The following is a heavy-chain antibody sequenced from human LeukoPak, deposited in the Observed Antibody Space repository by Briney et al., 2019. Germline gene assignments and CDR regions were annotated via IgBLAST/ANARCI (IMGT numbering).Heavy chain of an antibody. CDR3: ARGLAAAGSPLYYFDY. Sequence: SVKVSCKASGGTFSSYAISWVRQAPGQGLEWMGGIIPIFGTANYAQKFQGRVTITADKSTSTVYMELSSLGSEDTAVYYCARGLAAAGSPLYYFDYWGQGTLVTVSS. CDR2: IIPIFGTA. D-gene: IGHD6-13*01. CDR1: GGTFSSYA. V-gene: IGHV1-69*06. J-gene: IGHJ4*02.